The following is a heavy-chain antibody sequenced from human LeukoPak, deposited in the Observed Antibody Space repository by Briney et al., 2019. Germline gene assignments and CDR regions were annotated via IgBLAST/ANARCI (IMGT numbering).Heavy chain of an antibody. Sequence: PSETLSLTCTVSGGSISSGSYYWSWIRQPAGKGLEWIGYIYYSGSTNYNPSLKGRVTISVDTSKNQFFLNLSSVTAADTAVYYCARASSGIEDWFDPWGQGTQVTVSS. D-gene: IGHD1-26*01. V-gene: IGHV4-61*10. CDR3: ARASSGIEDWFDP. CDR2: IYYSGST. CDR1: GGSISSGSYY. J-gene: IGHJ5*02.